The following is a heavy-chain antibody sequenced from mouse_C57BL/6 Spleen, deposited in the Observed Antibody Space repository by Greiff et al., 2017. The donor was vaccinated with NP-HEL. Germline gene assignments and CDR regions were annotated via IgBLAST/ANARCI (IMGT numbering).Heavy chain of an antibody. Sequence: VQLQQPGAELVRPGSSVKLSCKASGYTFTSYWMDWVKQRPGQGLEWIGNIYPSDSETHYNQKFKDKATLTVDKSSSTAYMQLSSLTSEDSAVYYCAREGMGDYDVENMDYWGQGTTLTVSS. D-gene: IGHD2-4*01. V-gene: IGHV1-61*01. CDR1: GYTFTSYW. CDR2: IYPSDSET. J-gene: IGHJ2*01. CDR3: AREGMGDYDVENMDY.